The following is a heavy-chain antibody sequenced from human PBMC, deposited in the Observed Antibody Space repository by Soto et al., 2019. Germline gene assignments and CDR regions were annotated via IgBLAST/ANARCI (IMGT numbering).Heavy chain of an antibody. CDR3: AREATMVRGVIHTPDLDY. CDR1: GGSISSGGYY. J-gene: IGHJ4*02. D-gene: IGHD3-10*01. V-gene: IGHV4-31*03. CDR2: IYYSGST. Sequence: QVQLQESGPGLVKPSQTLSLTCTVSGGSISSGGYYWSWIRQHPGKGLEWIGYIYYSGSTYYNPSLKSRVXXXVXXSKTQFSLQLSSVTAADTAVYYCAREATMVRGVIHTPDLDYWGQGTLVTVSS.